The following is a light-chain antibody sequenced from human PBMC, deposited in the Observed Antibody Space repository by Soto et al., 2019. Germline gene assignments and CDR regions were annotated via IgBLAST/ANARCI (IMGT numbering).Light chain of an antibody. V-gene: IGKV1-39*01. Sequence: DIQMTQPPSSLSASVGDRASITCRASQTISRYLNWFQQKPGEAPNLLIYTVSTLQSGVPSRFSGTGSGTDFTLTITNLQPEDVATYYGPHGYDTPLTFGQGTRLDI. J-gene: IGKJ5*01. CDR2: TVS. CDR1: QTISRY. CDR3: PHGYDTPLT.